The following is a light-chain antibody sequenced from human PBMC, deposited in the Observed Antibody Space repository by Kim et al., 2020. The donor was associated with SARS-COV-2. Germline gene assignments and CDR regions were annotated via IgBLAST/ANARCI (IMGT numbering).Light chain of an antibody. CDR1: RVNIGAIKD. Sequence: QRVTLSDFGHRVNIGAIKDVRWYRQIPGAPPKLVIYVNNDPPSGVPARFSGSTAATSASLAITVLQADDEATYYCQSYDITLGGPVFGGGTQLTVL. CDR3: QSYDITLGGPV. V-gene: IGLV1-40*01. CDR2: VNN. J-gene: IGLJ2*01.